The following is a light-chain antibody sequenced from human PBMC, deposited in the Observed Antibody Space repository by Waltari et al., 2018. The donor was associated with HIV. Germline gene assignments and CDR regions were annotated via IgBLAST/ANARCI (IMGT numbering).Light chain of an antibody. CDR2: WAS. V-gene: IGKV4-1*01. Sequence: DVVMTQSLGSLAVSLCERATIYCKSSQSVLYNSNNKKYLACYQQKPGQPPRLLIYWASTRASGVPDRFSGSGSGTDFTLTSSSLQAEDVAVYYCQQYYSTPQTFGGGTKVEIK. J-gene: IGKJ4*01. CDR1: QSVLYNSNNKKY. CDR3: QQYYSTPQT.